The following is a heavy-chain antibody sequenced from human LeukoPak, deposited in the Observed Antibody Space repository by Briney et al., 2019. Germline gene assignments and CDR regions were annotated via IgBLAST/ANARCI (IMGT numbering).Heavy chain of an antibody. CDR2: IHWNGGSI. Sequence: GGSLRLSCAASGFTFDDSGMSWVRQVPGKGLEWVSGIHWNGGSIAYADSVKGRFTISRDNAKNSLYLQMNSLRAEDTAFYYCARGANPLPLDYWGQGTLVTVSS. CDR1: GFTFDDSG. J-gene: IGHJ4*02. D-gene: IGHD1-26*01. CDR3: ARGANPLPLDY. V-gene: IGHV3-20*04.